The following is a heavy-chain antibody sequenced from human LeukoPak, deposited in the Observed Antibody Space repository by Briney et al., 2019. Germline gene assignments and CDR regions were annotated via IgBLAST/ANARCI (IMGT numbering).Heavy chain of an antibody. D-gene: IGHD5-18*01. CDR1: GFTFGSYE. Sequence: QTGGSLRLSCAASGFTFGSYEMNWVRQAPGKGLEWVSYISSSGSTIYYADSVKGRFTISRDNAKNSLYLQKNSLRAEDTAVYYCARVTRGYSYGVDYWGQGTLVTVSS. CDR2: ISSSGSTI. J-gene: IGHJ4*02. CDR3: ARVTRGYSYGVDY. V-gene: IGHV3-48*03.